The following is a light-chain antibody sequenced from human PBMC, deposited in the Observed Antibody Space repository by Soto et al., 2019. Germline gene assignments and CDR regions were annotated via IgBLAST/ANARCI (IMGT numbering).Light chain of an antibody. Sequence: DSVMTQFPLSLSVTPGEPASISCSSSQSLLHSDGYNYWDWYVQNPGQSPQLLIYLGSNRASGVPERFSGSGSGTDFTLKISRVEAEDVGVYYCMQALQIRVEFGQGTQVEIK. V-gene: IGKV2-28*01. CDR2: LGS. CDR1: QSLLHSDGYNY. J-gene: IGKJ1*01. CDR3: MQALQIRVE.